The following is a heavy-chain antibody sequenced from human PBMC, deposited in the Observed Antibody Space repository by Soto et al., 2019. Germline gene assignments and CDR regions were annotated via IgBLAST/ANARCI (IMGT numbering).Heavy chain of an antibody. V-gene: IGHV3-11*01. CDR3: VREGRGSFDF. CDR2: IGGRGNSA. CDR1: GFTFSGYY. D-gene: IGHD5-12*01. J-gene: IGHJ3*01. Sequence: QVQLVESGGGLVKPGGSLRLSCAASGFTFSGYYMTWIRQAPGKGLEWVSVIGGRGNSAYYADSVQGRFTISRDNSKNTLSLQMSSLTADDTAIYYCVREGRGSFDFWGRGTMVTVSS.